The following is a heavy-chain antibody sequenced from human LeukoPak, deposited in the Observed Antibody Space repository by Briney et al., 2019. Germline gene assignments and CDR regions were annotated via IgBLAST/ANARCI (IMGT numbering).Heavy chain of an antibody. V-gene: IGHV1-69*01. D-gene: IGHD6-13*01. CDR2: IIPIFGTA. J-gene: IGHJ6*03. CDR1: VGTLSSYA. Sequence: SVKDSRKASVGTLSSYAISWVRQPPGRGVEWMGGIIPIFGTANYAQKFQGRVTITADESTDTAYMELSSQRTEDTAVYYCARDKGIAAAGAGAVAGTSYYYMDVWGKGTTVTISS. CDR3: ARDKGIAAAGAGAVAGTSYYYMDV.